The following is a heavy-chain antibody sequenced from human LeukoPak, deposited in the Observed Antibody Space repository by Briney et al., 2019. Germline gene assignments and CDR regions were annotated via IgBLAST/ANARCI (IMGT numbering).Heavy chain of an antibody. CDR3: ARRPETDSSGYYYFDH. Sequence: GESLKISRKGSGYSFTSYWIGWVRQMPGKGLEWMGIIYPGDSDTRYSPSFQGQVTISADKSISTAYLQWSSLKASDTAMYYCARRPETDSSGYYYFDHWGQGTLVTVSS. J-gene: IGHJ4*02. D-gene: IGHD3-22*01. CDR2: IYPGDSDT. V-gene: IGHV5-51*01. CDR1: GYSFTSYW.